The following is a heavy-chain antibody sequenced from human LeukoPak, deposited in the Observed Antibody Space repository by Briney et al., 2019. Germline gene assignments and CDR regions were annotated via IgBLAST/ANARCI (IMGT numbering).Heavy chain of an antibody. CDR2: IHYRGTT. Sequence: ETLSLTCTVSGASFSSYYWNWIRQSPGKGLEWLGNIHYRGTTNYNPSLKNRVTLSLDTSKSQFVLKVTSVTAADTAVYYCARDEHGDFQGFDYWGQGTRVTVSS. D-gene: IGHD4-17*01. CDR3: ARDEHGDFQGFDY. V-gene: IGHV4-59*13. J-gene: IGHJ4*02. CDR1: GASFSSYY.